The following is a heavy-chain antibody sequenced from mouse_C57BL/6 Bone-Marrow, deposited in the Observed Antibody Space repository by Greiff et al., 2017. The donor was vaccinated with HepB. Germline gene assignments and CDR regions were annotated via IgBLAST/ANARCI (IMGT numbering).Heavy chain of an antibody. J-gene: IGHJ2*01. Sequence: QVQLQQPGAELVKPGASVKLSCKASGYTFTSYWMQWVKQRPGQGLEWIGEIDPSDSYTNYNQKFKGKATLTVDTSSSTAYMQLSSLTSEDSAVYYCASSYGYWGQCTTLTVSS. CDR3: ASSYGY. D-gene: IGHD1-1*01. V-gene: IGHV1-50*01. CDR2: IDPSDSYT. CDR1: GYTFTSYW.